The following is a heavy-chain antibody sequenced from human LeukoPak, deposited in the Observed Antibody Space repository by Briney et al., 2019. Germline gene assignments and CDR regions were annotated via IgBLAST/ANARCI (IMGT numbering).Heavy chain of an antibody. V-gene: IGHV1-69*05. Sequence: SVKVSCKASGCTFISYAISWVRQAPGQGLEWMGGMIPIFGTANYAQKFQGRLTITTDESTSTAYMELRSLRSDDTAVYYCASVFQQWLGVGEYYYYYMDVWGKGTTVTVSS. CDR1: GCTFISYA. J-gene: IGHJ6*03. CDR2: MIPIFGTA. D-gene: IGHD3-22*01. CDR3: ASVFQQWLGVGEYYYYYMDV.